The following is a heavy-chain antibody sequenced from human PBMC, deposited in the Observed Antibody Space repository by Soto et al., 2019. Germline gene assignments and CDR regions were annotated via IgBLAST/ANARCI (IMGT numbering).Heavy chain of an antibody. D-gene: IGHD6-19*01. J-gene: IGHJ5*02. Sequence: QITLKESGPTLVKPTQTLTLTCTFSGFSLSTSGVGVGWIRQPPGKALEWLALIYWDDDKRYSPSLKSRLIITKDTSKNQVVLTMTNMDPVDTATYYCAHKDIAVAGSDWFDPWGQGTLVTVSS. CDR2: IYWDDDK. V-gene: IGHV2-5*02. CDR1: GFSLSTSGVG. CDR3: AHKDIAVAGSDWFDP.